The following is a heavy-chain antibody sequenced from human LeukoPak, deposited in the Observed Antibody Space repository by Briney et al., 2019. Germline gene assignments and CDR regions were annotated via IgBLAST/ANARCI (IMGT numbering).Heavy chain of an antibody. V-gene: IGHV4-59*01. CDR2: IHHSGST. CDR1: GDSISAYY. CDR3: ARSLMYYDFLTGYSPQNFDY. J-gene: IGHJ4*02. Sequence: SETLSLTCTVSGDSISAYYWSWIRQPPGKGLEWIGYIHHSGSTSYNPSLKSRVTISVDPSKNLFSLRLNSVTAADTAVYYCARSLMYYDFLTGYSPQNFDYWGQGTLVTVSS. D-gene: IGHD3-9*01.